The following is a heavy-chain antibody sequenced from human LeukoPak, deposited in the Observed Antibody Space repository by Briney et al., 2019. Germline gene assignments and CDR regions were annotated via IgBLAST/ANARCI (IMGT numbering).Heavy chain of an antibody. V-gene: IGHV1-18*01. J-gene: IGHJ4*02. CDR1: GYTFTSYG. D-gene: IGHD6-19*01. Sequence: ASVKVSCKASGYTFTSYGISWVRQAPGQGLEWMGWISAYNGNTNYAQKLQGRVTMTTDTSTTTAYMQLRSLTSDDTAVYYCASGGSGWSRDYWGQGTLVTVSS. CDR2: ISAYNGNT. CDR3: ASGGSGWSRDY.